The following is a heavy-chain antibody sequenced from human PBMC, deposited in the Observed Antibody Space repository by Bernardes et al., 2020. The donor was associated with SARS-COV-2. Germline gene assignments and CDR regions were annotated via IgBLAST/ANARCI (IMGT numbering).Heavy chain of an antibody. D-gene: IGHD6-19*01. J-gene: IGHJ6*01. Sequence: SETLSLTCTVSGGSISSGSYYWSWIRQPAGKGLEWIGRIYSSGSTNYNPSLKSRVTISVDTSKNQFSLKLSSVTAADTAVYYCAREDSSGFLGYYYY. V-gene: IGHV4-61*02. CDR1: GGSISSGSYY. CDR2: IYSSGST. CDR3: AREDSSGFLGYYYY.